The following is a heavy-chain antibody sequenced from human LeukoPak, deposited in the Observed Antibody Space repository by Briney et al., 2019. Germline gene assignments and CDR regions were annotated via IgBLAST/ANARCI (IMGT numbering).Heavy chain of an antibody. CDR3: AKDNDYKRSPFRPTGYWFDP. D-gene: IGHD4/OR15-4a*01. CDR1: GFTFSSYG. Sequence: PGGSLRLSCAASGFTFSSYGMHWVRQAPGKGLEWVAVISYDGSNKYYADSVKGRFTISRDNSKNTLYLQMNSLRAEDTAVYYCAKDNDYKRSPFRPTGYWFDPWGQGTLVTVSS. V-gene: IGHV3-30*18. J-gene: IGHJ5*02. CDR2: ISYDGSNK.